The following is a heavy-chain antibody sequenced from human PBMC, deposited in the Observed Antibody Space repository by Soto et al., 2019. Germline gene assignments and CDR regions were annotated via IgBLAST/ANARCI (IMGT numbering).Heavy chain of an antibody. CDR3: AKALNWKYAYYGMDV. CDR1: AFTFSSYG. D-gene: IGHD1-7*01. V-gene: IGHV3-30*18. CDR2: ISYDGSNK. J-gene: IGHJ6*02. Sequence: GGSLRLSCAASAFTFSSYGMHWVRQAPGKGLEWVAVISYDGSNKYYADSVKGRFTISRDNSKNTLYLQMNSLRAEDTAVYYCAKALNWKYAYYGMDVWGQGTTVTVSS.